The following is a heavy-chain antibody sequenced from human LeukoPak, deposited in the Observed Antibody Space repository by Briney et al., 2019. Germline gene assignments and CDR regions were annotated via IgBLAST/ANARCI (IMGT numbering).Heavy chain of an antibody. D-gene: IGHD3-3*01. J-gene: IGHJ5*02. Sequence: VXXXXYXXXNKYYADSVKGRFTISRDNSKNTLYLQMNSLRAEDTAVYYCARAEYYDFWSGYEGKNWFDPWGQGTLVTVSS. CDR2: XXYXXXNK. CDR3: ARAEYYDFWSGYEGKNWFDP. V-gene: IGHV3-30-3*01.